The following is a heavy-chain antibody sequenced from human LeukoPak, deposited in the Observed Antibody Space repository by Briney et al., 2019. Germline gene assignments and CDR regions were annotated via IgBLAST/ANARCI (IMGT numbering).Heavy chain of an antibody. CDR3: GKADYGTYVDP. CDR2: ITYDGSNK. Sequence: GGSLRLSCVASGFMFGSYGMHWVRQAPGKGLEWVAFITYDGSNKDYVDSVKGRFSISRDNSKNTLYLQMNSLRVEDTAVYYRGKADYGTYVDPWGQGTLLTVSS. J-gene: IGHJ5*02. V-gene: IGHV3-30*02. CDR1: GFMFGSYG. D-gene: IGHD4-17*01.